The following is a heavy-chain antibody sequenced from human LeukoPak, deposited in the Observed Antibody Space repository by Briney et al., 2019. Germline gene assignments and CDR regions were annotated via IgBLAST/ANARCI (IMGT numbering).Heavy chain of an antibody. CDR1: GFTFSSYG. J-gene: IGHJ6*02. Sequence: PGGSLRLSCAASGFTFSSYGMHWVRQAPGKGLEWVAFIRYDGSNKYYADSVKGRFTISRDNSKNTLYLQMNGLRAEDTAVYYCAKDLGVAYYYGMDVWGQGTTVTVSS. CDR3: AKDLGVAYYYGMDV. V-gene: IGHV3-30*02. CDR2: IRYDGSNK. D-gene: IGHD3-3*01.